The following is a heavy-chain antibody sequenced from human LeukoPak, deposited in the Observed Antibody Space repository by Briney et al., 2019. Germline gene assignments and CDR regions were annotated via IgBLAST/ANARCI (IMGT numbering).Heavy chain of an antibody. Sequence: GGSLRLSCAASGFTFSSYAMSWVRQAPGKGLERVSAISGSGSSTYYAESVKGRFTISRDNSKNTLYLQMNSLRAEDTAVYYCAKDRGADDYFDYWGQGTLVTVSS. J-gene: IGHJ4*02. D-gene: IGHD3-10*01. CDR3: AKDRGADDYFDY. CDR1: GFTFSSYA. V-gene: IGHV3-23*01. CDR2: ISGSGSST.